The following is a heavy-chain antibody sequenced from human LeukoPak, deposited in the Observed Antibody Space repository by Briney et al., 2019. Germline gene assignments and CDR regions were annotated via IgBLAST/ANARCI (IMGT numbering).Heavy chain of an antibody. CDR3: ARDRGPNYYDSSGPRDY. D-gene: IGHD3-22*01. CDR2: ISAYNGNT. CDR1: GYTFTSYG. J-gene: IGHJ4*02. Sequence: GASVKVSCKASGYTFTSYGISWVRQAPGQGLEWMGWISAYNGNTNYAQKLQGRVTMTTDTSTSTAYMELRSLRSDDTAVYYCARDRGPNYYDSSGPRDYWGQGTLVTVSS. V-gene: IGHV1-18*01.